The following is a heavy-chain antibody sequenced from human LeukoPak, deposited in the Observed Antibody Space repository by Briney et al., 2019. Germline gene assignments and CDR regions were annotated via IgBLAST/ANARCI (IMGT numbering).Heavy chain of an antibody. Sequence: SETLSLTCTVSGGSISSYYWSWIRQPPGKGLEWIGYIYYSGSTNYNPSLKSRVTISVDTSKNQFSLKLSSVTAADTAVYYCARGEVYDFWSGPTLDFFYFDYGGQGTLVTVSS. J-gene: IGHJ4*02. CDR2: IYYSGST. CDR3: ARGEVYDFWSGPTLDFFYFDY. CDR1: GGSISSYY. V-gene: IGHV4-59*01. D-gene: IGHD3-3*01.